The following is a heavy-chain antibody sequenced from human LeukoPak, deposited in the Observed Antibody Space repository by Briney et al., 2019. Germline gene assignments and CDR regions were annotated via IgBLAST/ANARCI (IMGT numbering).Heavy chain of an antibody. Sequence: PSETLSLTCTVSVDSIDSYYWSWIRQPPGKGLEWIGYIYYRGTNSYNPFLKSRVTISVDTSKNQFSLKLNSVTAADTAVYYCARLPRYGGYDHFDYWGQGILVIVSS. J-gene: IGHJ4*02. CDR1: VDSIDSYY. D-gene: IGHD5-12*01. CDR3: ARLPRYGGYDHFDY. CDR2: IYYRGTN. V-gene: IGHV4-59*12.